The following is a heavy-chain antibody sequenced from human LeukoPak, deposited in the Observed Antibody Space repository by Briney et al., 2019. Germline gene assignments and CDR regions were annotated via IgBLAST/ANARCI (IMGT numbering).Heavy chain of an antibody. Sequence: GASVKVSCKDSRDTFTSYGISWVRQAPGQGLEWMGRIIPILGIANYAQKFQGRVTITADKSTSTAYMELSSLRSEDTAVYYCARADSLTMVRGYYFDYWGQGTLVTVSS. CDR1: RDTFTSYG. CDR3: ARADSLTMVRGYYFDY. J-gene: IGHJ4*02. D-gene: IGHD3-10*01. CDR2: IIPILGIA. V-gene: IGHV1-69*04.